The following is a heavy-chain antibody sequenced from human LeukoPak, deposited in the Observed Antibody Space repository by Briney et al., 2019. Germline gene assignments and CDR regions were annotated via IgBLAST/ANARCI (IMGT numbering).Heavy chain of an antibody. CDR1: GDSISSGGYY. J-gene: IGHJ4*02. CDR3: ARGGIAARLSDY. Sequence: SETLSLTCTVSGDSISSGGYYWSWIRQHPGKGLEWIGYIYYSGSTYYNPSLKSRVTISVDTSKNQFSLKLSSVTAADTAVYYCARGGIAARLSDYWGQGTLVTVSS. V-gene: IGHV4-30-4*08. D-gene: IGHD6-6*01. CDR2: IYYSGST.